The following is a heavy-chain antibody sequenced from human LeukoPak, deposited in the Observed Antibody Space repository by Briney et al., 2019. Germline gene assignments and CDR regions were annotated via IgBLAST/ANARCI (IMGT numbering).Heavy chain of an antibody. D-gene: IGHD3-22*01. CDR2: IIPIFGTA. Sequence: SVKVSCKASGGTFSSYAISWVGQAPGQGLEWMGRIIPIFGTANYAQKFQGRVTITTDESTSTAYMELSSLRSEDTAVYYCAREGYYDSSGYYDYWGQGTLVTVSS. CDR3: AREGYYDSSGYYDY. J-gene: IGHJ4*02. V-gene: IGHV1-69*05. CDR1: GGTFSSYA.